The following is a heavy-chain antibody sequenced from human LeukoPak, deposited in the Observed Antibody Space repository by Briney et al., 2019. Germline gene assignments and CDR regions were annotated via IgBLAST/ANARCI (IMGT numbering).Heavy chain of an antibody. CDR1: GGTFSSYA. J-gene: IGHJ4*02. CDR3: ARKWLRLGLFDY. D-gene: IGHD5-12*01. V-gene: IGHV1-69*13. CDR2: IIPIFGTA. Sequence: GASVKVSCKASGGTFSSYAISWVRQAPGQGLEWMGGIIPIFGTANYAQKFQGRVTITADESTSTAYMELSSLRSEDTAVYYCARKWLRLGLFDYWGQGTLVTVSS.